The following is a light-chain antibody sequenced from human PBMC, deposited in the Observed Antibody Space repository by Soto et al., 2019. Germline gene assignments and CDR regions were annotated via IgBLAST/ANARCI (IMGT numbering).Light chain of an antibody. V-gene: IGKV3-15*01. CDR1: QSISSS. CDR3: QHYVTWPLT. CDR2: GAS. J-gene: IGKJ4*01. Sequence: EIVLTQSPGILSLSPGERASLSCGASQSISSSFLAWYQQKPGQAPRLLIYGASTRATGIPARFSGSRSGAEFTLTSSSLQSEDFAVYYCQHYVTWPLTLGGETKVDIK.